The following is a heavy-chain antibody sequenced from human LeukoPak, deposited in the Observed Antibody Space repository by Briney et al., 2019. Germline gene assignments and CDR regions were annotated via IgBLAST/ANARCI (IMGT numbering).Heavy chain of an antibody. CDR1: GGSISSSSYY. CDR3: ARDLSSNWYSDYFVY. J-gene: IGHJ4*02. CDR2: IYYSGST. Sequence: SETLSLTCTVSGGSISSSSYYWGWIRQPPGKGLEWIGSIYYSGSTYYNPSLKSRVTISVDTSKNQLSLKLSSVTAADTAVYYCARDLSSNWYSDYFVYWGQGTLAAVSS. V-gene: IGHV4-39*07. D-gene: IGHD6-13*01.